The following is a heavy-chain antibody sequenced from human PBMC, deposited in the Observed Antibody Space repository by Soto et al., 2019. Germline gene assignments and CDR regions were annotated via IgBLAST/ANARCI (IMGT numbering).Heavy chain of an antibody. CDR3: AREFHDSSGYYGY. CDR1: GFTFSDHY. V-gene: IGHV3-72*01. D-gene: IGHD3-22*01. J-gene: IGHJ4*02. CDR2: TRNKANSYTT. Sequence: EVQLVESGGGLVQPGGSLRLSCAASGFTFSDHYMDWVRQAPGKGLEWVGRTRNKANSYTTEYAASVKGRFTTSRDDSKDSLYLQMNSLKTEDTAVDYCAREFHDSSGYYGYWGQGTLVTVSS.